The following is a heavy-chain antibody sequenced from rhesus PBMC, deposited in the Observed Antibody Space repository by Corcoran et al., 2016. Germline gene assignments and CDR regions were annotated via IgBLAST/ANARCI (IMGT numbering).Heavy chain of an antibody. CDR1: GYSISSNY. Sequence: QVQLQESGPGLVKPSGTLSLTCAVSGYSISSNYWSWLRQPPGKGLEWIGFIYGSSGSTYYNPSLKTRVTISTDTSKNQFSLMLNSVTAADTAVYYCAGEGTYGSSYYFDYWGQGVLVTVSS. J-gene: IGHJ4*01. CDR3: AGEGTYGSSYYFDY. CDR2: IYGSSGST. D-gene: IGHD4-29*01. V-gene: IGHV4-147*01.